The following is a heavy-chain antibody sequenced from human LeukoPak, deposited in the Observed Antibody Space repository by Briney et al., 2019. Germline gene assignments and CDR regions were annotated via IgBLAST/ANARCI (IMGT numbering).Heavy chain of an antibody. D-gene: IGHD6-19*01. J-gene: IGHJ3*02. V-gene: IGHV3-15*01. CDR2: IKSKTDGGTT. CDR3: TTASGWYVSEVDAFDI. Sequence: GGSLRLSCAASGFTFRDYAMNWVRQAPGKGLEWVGRIKSKTDGGTTDYAAPVKGRFTISRDDSKNTLYLQMNSLKTEDTAVYYCTTASGWYVSEVDAFDIWGQGTMVTVSS. CDR1: GFTFRDYA.